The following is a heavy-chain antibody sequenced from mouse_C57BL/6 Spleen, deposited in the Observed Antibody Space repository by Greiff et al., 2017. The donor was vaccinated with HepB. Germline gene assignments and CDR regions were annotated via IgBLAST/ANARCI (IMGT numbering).Heavy chain of an antibody. J-gene: IGHJ1*03. CDR3: ATFITTVVPRGYFDV. Sequence: VQLQQSGAELARPGASVKLSCKASGYTFTSYGISWVKQRTGQGLEWIGEIYPRSGNTYYNEKFKGKATLTADNSSSTAYMELRSLTSEDSAVYFCATFITTVVPRGYFDVWGTGTTVTVSS. CDR2: IYPRSGNT. V-gene: IGHV1-81*01. CDR1: GYTFTSYG. D-gene: IGHD1-1*01.